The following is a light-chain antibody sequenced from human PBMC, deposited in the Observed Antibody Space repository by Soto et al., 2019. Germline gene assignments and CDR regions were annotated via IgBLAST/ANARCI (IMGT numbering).Light chain of an antibody. J-gene: IGKJ1*01. Sequence: DVVMTQSPLSLPVTLGQPASISCRSRQSLVYSDGNTYLNWFQQRPGQSPRRLIYKVSTRDSGVPDRFSGSGSGTDFTLKISRVEAEDVGVSYCMQALQTPRWTFGQGTKVDIK. CDR3: MQALQTPRWT. CDR1: QSLVYSDGNTY. CDR2: KVS. V-gene: IGKV2-30*01.